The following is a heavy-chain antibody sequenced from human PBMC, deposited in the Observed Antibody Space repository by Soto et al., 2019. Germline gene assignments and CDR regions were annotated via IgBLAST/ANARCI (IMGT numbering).Heavy chain of an antibody. J-gene: IGHJ4*02. D-gene: IGHD6-25*01. CDR3: ASRHGYSSDWFFDY. CDR1: GYTFIDYY. CDR2: INPNGGGT. Sequence: QVRLVQSGAEVREPGASLKVSCQASGYTFIDYYIHWVRQVPGQGLQWMGWINPNGGGTKYVENFEGRVTMFGDTSISTAYLEVSGLRSDDTAIYFCASRHGYSSDWFFDYWGQGTLITVSS. V-gene: IGHV1-2*02.